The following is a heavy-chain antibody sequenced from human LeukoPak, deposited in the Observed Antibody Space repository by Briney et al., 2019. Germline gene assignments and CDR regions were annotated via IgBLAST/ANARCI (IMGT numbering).Heavy chain of an antibody. D-gene: IGHD2-2*01. CDR2: IYPGDSNT. CDR1: GYSFTSYW. V-gene: IGHV5-51*01. Sequence: GESLKISCKGSGYSFTSYWIGWVRQMPGKGLEWMGIIYPGDSNTEYNPSFQGQVTISADKSISTAYLQWSSLKASDTAMYYCARLRGGGSSISCLDYWGQGTLVTVSS. J-gene: IGHJ4*02. CDR3: ARLRGGGSSISCLDY.